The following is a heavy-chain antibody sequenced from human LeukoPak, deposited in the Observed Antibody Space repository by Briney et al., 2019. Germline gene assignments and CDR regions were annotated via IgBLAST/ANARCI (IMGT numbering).Heavy chain of an antibody. CDR2: INTDGTGT. D-gene: IGHD3-3*01. CDR1: GFTFSNYW. CDR3: ARHSTSIFGVVTEDY. V-gene: IGHV3-74*01. Sequence: PGGSLRLSCGASGFTFSNYWMHWVRQAPGKGLVWVSRINTDGTGTSYADSVKGRFTISRDNAKNTLYLQMNSLRVEDTAVYYCARHSTSIFGVVTEDYWGQGTLVTVSS. J-gene: IGHJ4*02.